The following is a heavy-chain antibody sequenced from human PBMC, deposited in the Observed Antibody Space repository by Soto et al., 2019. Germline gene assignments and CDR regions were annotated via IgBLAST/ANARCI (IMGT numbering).Heavy chain of an antibody. Sequence: LETLPLTCTVSGGSISSYYWSWIRQPPGKGLEWIGYIYYSGSTNYNPSLKSRVTISVDTSKNQFSLKLSSVTAADTAVYYCARLGGRCSSTSCYGDFDYWGQGTLVTVSS. J-gene: IGHJ4*02. CDR3: ARLGGRCSSTSCYGDFDY. D-gene: IGHD2-2*01. CDR2: IYYSGST. V-gene: IGHV4-59*08. CDR1: GGSISSYY.